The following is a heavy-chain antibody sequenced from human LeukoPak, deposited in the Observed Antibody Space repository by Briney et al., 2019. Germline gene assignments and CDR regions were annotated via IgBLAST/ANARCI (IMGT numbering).Heavy chain of an antibody. CDR2: INHSGST. CDR1: GGSFSGYY. J-gene: IGHJ4*02. D-gene: IGHD3-3*01. V-gene: IGHV4-34*01. CDR3: ARAGGFWSGYYPYYFDY. Sequence: PSETLSLTCAVYGGSFSGYYWSWIRQPPGKGLEWIGEINHSGSTNYNPSLKSRVTISVDTSKNQFSLKLSSVTAADTAVYYCARAGGFWSGYYPYYFDYWGQGTLVTVSS.